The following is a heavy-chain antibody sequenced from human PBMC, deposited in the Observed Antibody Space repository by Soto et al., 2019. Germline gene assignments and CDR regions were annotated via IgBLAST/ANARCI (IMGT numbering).Heavy chain of an antibody. D-gene: IGHD1-7*01. Sequence: SETLSLTCTVSGGSISSYYWSWIRQPPGKGLEWIGYIYYSGSTNYNPSLKSRVTISVDTSKNQFSLKLSSVTAADTAVYYCARHKGALGTRNYFDEWGQGTLVTVSS. J-gene: IGHJ4*02. CDR3: ARHKGALGTRNYFDE. V-gene: IGHV4-59*08. CDR1: GGSISSYY. CDR2: IYYSGST.